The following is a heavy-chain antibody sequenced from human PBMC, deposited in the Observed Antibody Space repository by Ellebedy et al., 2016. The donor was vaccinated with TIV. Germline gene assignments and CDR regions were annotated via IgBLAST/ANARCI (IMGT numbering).Heavy chain of an antibody. CDR3: ARGRRFSASFHPMMSTFEV. V-gene: IGHV4-34*01. J-gene: IGHJ3*01. CDR1: GGSFLGYY. CDR2: INPSGKT. D-gene: IGHD3-10*01. Sequence: GSLRLXCTVQGGSFLGYYWSWIRQSPGKGLQWIGEINPSGKTNYTASLKSRLTMSIDTSKRQISLNLNSATAADTAVYYCARGRRFSASFHPMMSTFEVWGQGTTVIVSS.